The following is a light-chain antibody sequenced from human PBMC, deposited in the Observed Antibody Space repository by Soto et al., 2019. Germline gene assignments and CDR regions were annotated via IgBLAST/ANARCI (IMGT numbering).Light chain of an antibody. V-gene: IGLV3-21*04. J-gene: IGLJ3*02. CDR2: SDS. CDR3: QVWDSGSDHVV. Sequence: ELTQPPSVSVAPGKTARITCGGNNVGSKSVHWYQQKPGQAPVLVIYSDSDRPSAIPERFSGSNSGNTATLTINRVEAGDEADYYCQVWDSGSDHVVFGGGTKLTVL. CDR1: NVGSKS.